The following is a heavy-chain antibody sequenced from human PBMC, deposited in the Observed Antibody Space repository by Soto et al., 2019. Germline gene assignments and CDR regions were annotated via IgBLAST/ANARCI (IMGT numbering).Heavy chain of an antibody. Sequence: ASVKVSCKASGYTFTSYGISWVRQAPGQGLEWMGWISAYNGNTNYAQKLQGRVTMTTDTSTSTAYMELRSLRSDDTAVYYCARGRVGESIAARNAFDIWGQGTMVTVSS. CDR1: GYTFTSYG. V-gene: IGHV1-18*01. J-gene: IGHJ3*02. D-gene: IGHD6-6*01. CDR2: ISAYNGNT. CDR3: ARGRVGESIAARNAFDI.